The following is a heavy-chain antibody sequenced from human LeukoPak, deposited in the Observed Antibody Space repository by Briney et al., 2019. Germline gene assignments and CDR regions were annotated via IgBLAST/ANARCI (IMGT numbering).Heavy chain of an antibody. Sequence: SETLSLTCTVSGGSISSSSYYWGWIRQPPGKGLGWIGSIYYSGSTYYNPSLKSRVTISVDTSKNQSSLKLSSVTAADTAVYYCARLGGIFDPWGQGTLVTVSS. CDR3: ARLGGIFDP. CDR1: GGSISSSSYY. D-gene: IGHD3-16*01. CDR2: IYYSGST. J-gene: IGHJ5*02. V-gene: IGHV4-39*01.